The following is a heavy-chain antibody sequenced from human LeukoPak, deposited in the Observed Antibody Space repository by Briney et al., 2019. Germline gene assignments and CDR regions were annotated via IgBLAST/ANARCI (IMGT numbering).Heavy chain of an antibody. CDR1: GLSLNSYA. J-gene: IGHJ4*01. CDR2: SSSSDDGK. Sequence: GGSLRLSCTASGLSLNSYAISWVRQVPGKGLEWVSASSSSDDGKWYADSVRGRFTISRDTSKNTVYLQMNSLRVEDVGVYYCAKAPVTSCRGAFCYPFDYWGHGTLVTVSS. V-gene: IGHV3-23*01. D-gene: IGHD2-21*01. CDR3: AKAPVTSCRGAFCYPFDY.